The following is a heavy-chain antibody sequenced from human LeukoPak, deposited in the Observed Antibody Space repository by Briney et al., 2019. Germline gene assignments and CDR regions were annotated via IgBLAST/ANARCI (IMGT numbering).Heavy chain of an antibody. CDR3: ARDTFWSRSGYIAY. CDR2: ISKDGSSK. J-gene: IGHJ4*02. Sequence: GRFLRFSRAACGFIFNDYAIHGRRLAPGKGLDWVAVISKDGSSKYYADPVRGRFTISRDNARTTLFLQMNRLRTEDTAVYYWARDTFWSRSGYIAYWGQGTLVTVSS. CDR1: GFIFNDYA. D-gene: IGHD5-12*01. V-gene: IGHV3-30-3*01.